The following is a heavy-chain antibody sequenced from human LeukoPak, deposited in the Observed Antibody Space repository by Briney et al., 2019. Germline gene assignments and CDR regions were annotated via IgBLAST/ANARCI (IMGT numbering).Heavy chain of an antibody. Sequence: PSETLSLTCAVYGVSFSGYYWNWIRQPPGKGLEWIGEINHSGSTNYNPSLKSRVTISVDRSKNQLSLKLSSVTAADTAMYYCASGGYSYGFDYWGQGTLVTVSS. CDR3: ASGGYSYGFDY. CDR1: GVSFSGYY. J-gene: IGHJ4*02. V-gene: IGHV4-34*01. CDR2: INHSGST. D-gene: IGHD5-18*01.